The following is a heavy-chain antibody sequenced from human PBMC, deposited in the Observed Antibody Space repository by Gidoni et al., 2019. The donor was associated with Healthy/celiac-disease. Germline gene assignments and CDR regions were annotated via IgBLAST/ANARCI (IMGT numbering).Heavy chain of an antibody. D-gene: IGHD3-10*01. CDR3: ARHPRGRYYYGSGSYSKFDY. V-gene: IGHV4-39*01. J-gene: IGHJ4*02. CDR2: IYYSGST. Sequence: QLQLQESGPGLVKPSETLSLTCTVPGGSISSSSYHWGWIRQPPGKGLEWIGSIYYSGSTYYNPSLKSRVTISVDTSKNQFSLKLSSVTAADTAVYYCARHPRGRYYYGSGSYSKFDYWGQGTLVTVSS. CDR1: GGSISSSSYH.